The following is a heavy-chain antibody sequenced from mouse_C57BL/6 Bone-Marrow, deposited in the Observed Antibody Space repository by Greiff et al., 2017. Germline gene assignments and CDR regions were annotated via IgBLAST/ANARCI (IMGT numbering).Heavy chain of an antibody. V-gene: IGHV3-5*01. CDR1: GISITPGNYR. CDR2: IYYSGTI. Sequence: EVKLQESGPGLVKPSQTVFLTCTVTGISITPGNYRWSWIRQFPGNKLEWIGYIYYSGTITYNPSLTSRTTITRDTPKNQFFLEMNSLTAEDTATYYCAREDGYYPYAMDYWGQGTSGTVAS. CDR3: AREDGYYPYAMDY. J-gene: IGHJ4*01. D-gene: IGHD2-3*01.